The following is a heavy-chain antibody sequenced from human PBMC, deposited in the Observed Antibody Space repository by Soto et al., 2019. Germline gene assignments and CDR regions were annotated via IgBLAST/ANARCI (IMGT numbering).Heavy chain of an antibody. CDR3: ATAGSYRLDA. CDR1: GCTFISYW. D-gene: IGHD3-16*02. Sequence: GGSLRLSCAASGCTFISYWMHWVRQAPGKGLEWVSRINPNGNTINYADSVKGRFTISRDNARNSLYLQINSLRGEDTAVYYCATAGSYRLDAWGQGSLVTVSS. CDR2: INPNGNTI. J-gene: IGHJ1*01. V-gene: IGHV3-74*01.